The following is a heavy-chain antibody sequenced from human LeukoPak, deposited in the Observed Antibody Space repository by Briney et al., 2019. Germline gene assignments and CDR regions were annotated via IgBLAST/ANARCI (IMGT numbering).Heavy chain of an antibody. Sequence: SETLSLTCTVSGDSISRYYWSWIRQPAGKGLEWIGHGSTNYNPSLKSRVTLSLDTSKNQFPLKVTSVTAADTAVYYCAIGGAEYFQHWSQGTLVTVSS. V-gene: IGHV4-4*07. J-gene: IGHJ1*01. CDR1: GDSISRYY. CDR3: AIGGAEYFQH. CDR2: GST.